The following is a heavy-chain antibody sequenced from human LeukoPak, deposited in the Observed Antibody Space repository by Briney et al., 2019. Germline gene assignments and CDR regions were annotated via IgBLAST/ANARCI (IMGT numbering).Heavy chain of an antibody. Sequence: EASVKVSCKASGYTFTSYGISWVRQAPGQGLEWMGGIIPMSETPKYTQEFQGRVTITTDESTNTAYMELSSLRSEDTAVYYCARDKNSGECVSNSCYGVWPLDIWGQGTMVTVSS. J-gene: IGHJ3*02. CDR2: IIPMSETP. V-gene: IGHV1-69*05. D-gene: IGHD2-2*01. CDR3: ARDKNSGECVSNSCYGVWPLDI. CDR1: GYTFTSYG.